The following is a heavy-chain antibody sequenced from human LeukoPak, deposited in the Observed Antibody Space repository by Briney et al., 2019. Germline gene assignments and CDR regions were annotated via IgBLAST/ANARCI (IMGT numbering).Heavy chain of an antibody. J-gene: IGHJ4*02. D-gene: IGHD1-26*01. CDR2: IYFSGSP. Sequence: SETLSLTCTLSGRPISSTSYYWGWIRQPPGKGGGWIGNIYFSGSPYYNPSVKSRITLSADTSKNQFSRRLTSVTAADTAVYYCASLSIVGATGAPNWGQGTLVTVSS. CDR1: GRPISSTSYY. V-gene: IGHV4-39*01. CDR3: ASLSIVGATGAPN.